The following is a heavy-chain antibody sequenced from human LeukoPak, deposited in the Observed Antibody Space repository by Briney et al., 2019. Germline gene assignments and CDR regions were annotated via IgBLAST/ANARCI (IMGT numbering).Heavy chain of an antibody. D-gene: IGHD3-22*01. CDR3: AAVRADYYDSNGYYYNH. J-gene: IGHJ5*02. CDR2: IVVGSGNT. V-gene: IGHV1-58*02. CDR1: GFTFTSSA. Sequence: SVKVSCKASGFTFTSSAMQWVRQARGQRLEWIGWIVVGSGNTNYAQKFQERVTITRDMSTSTAYMELSSLRSEDTAVYYCAAVRADYYDSNGYYYNHWGQGTLVTVSS.